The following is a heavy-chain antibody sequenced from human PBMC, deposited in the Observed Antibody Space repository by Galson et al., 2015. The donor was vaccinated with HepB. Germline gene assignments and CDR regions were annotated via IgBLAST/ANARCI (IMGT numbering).Heavy chain of an antibody. Sequence: SLRLSCAASGFTFSSYAMHWVRQAPGKGLEYVSAISSNGGSTYYANSVKGRFTISRDNSKNTLYLQMGNLRAEDMAVYYCARDGDSSGSFRHYYYYYGMDVWGQGTTVTVSS. D-gene: IGHD6-19*01. CDR2: ISSNGGST. J-gene: IGHJ6*02. CDR3: ARDGDSSGSFRHYYYYYGMDV. V-gene: IGHV3-64*01. CDR1: GFTFSSYA.